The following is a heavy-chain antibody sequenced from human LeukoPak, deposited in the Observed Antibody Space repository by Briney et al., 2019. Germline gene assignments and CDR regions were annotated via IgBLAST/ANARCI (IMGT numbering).Heavy chain of an antibody. J-gene: IGHJ4*02. Sequence: PSETLSLTCTVSGGSISSYYWSWIRQPPGKGLEGIGYIHYSGSSNNNPSLKSRVTISVDTSKNQFSLRLSSVTAADTAAYYCAREGAVAGFDYWGQGTLVTVSS. CDR3: AREGAVAGFDY. D-gene: IGHD6-19*01. CDR2: IHYSGSS. V-gene: IGHV4-59*01. CDR1: GGSISSYY.